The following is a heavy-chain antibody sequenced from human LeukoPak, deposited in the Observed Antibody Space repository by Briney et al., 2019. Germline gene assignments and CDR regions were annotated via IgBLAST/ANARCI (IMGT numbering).Heavy chain of an antibody. D-gene: IGHD3-10*01. CDR1: GFSVSTKY. CDR3: ARVGDHFHWYLDL. Sequence: GGSLRLSCAASGFSVSTKYMNWVRQAPGKGLEWVSILYSGSDTYYANSVKGRFTISRDSSKNLLFLQMNDLRAEDTAVYYCARVGDHFHWYLDLWGRGTLVTVSS. CDR2: LYSGSDT. J-gene: IGHJ2*01. V-gene: IGHV3-53*01.